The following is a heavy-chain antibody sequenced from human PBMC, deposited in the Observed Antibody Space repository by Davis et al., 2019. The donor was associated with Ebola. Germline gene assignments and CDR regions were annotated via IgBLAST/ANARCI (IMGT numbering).Heavy chain of an antibody. V-gene: IGHV4-34*01. CDR3: ARACYYYDRSGYCPIDY. J-gene: IGHJ4*02. CDR2: INQAGKD. CDR1: GDSFSGYF. D-gene: IGHD3-22*01. Sequence: PSETLSLTCAVYGDSFSGYFWTWVRQPPGRGLEWIGDINQAGKDNYKPSLKSRLIISLDTSKNQFSLKLSSVTAADTALYFCARACYYYDRSGYCPIDYWGQGTLVIVSS.